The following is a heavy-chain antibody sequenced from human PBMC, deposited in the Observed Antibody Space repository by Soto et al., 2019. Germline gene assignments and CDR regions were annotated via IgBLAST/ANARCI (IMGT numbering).Heavy chain of an antibody. D-gene: IGHD6-19*01. Sequence: GGSLRLSCAASGFTFSDYAMHWVRQAPGKGLEWVAVVSHDGRNTHYADSVKGRFTIPRDSSKNTVSLEMTSLRAEDTAVYYCARQYSSGWYYYYYYRMDVWGQGTTVTVSS. CDR1: GFTFSDYA. CDR2: VSHDGRNT. CDR3: ARQYSSGWYYYYYYRMDV. V-gene: IGHV3-30*03. J-gene: IGHJ6*02.